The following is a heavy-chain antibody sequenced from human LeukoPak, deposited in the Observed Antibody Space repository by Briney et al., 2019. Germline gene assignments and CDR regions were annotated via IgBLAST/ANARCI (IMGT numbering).Heavy chain of an antibody. D-gene: IGHD2-15*01. V-gene: IGHV3-49*04. CDR1: GFIVSSNY. Sequence: PGGSLRLSCAASGFIVSSNYMSSVRQAPGKGLEWVGFIRSKAYGGTTEYAASVKGRFTISRDDSKSIAYLQMNSLKTEDTAVYYCCRGEVAATWGQGTLVTVSS. CDR3: CRGEVAAT. CDR2: IRSKAYGGTT. J-gene: IGHJ5*02.